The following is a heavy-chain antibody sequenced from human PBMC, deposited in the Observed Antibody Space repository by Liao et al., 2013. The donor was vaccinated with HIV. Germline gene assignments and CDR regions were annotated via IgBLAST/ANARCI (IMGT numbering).Heavy chain of an antibody. Sequence: QVQLQQWGAGLLKPSETLSLTCALYGGSFSGYYWSWIRQPAGKGLEWIGRIYTSGSTNYNPSLKSRVTISEDTSKNQFSLKLSSVTAADTAVYYCRGSFDAFDIWGQGTMVTVSS. CDR1: GGSFSGYY. CDR2: IYTSGST. V-gene: IGHV4-59*10. CDR3: RGSFDAFDI. J-gene: IGHJ3*02. D-gene: IGHD1-26*01.